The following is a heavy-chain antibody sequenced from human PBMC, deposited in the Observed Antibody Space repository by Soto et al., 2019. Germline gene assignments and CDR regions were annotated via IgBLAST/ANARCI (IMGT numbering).Heavy chain of an antibody. CDR1: GLTVSSYA. J-gene: IGHJ4*02. CDR3: AKDKTRGWELPIDFDY. Sequence: GSLRLSCAASGLTVSSYAMCWVRQAPEKGLEWVSAISGSGGSTYYADSVKGRFTISRDNSKNTLYLQMNSLRAEDTAVYYCAKDKTRGWELPIDFDYWGQGTLVTVSS. V-gene: IGHV3-23*01. D-gene: IGHD1-26*01. CDR2: ISGSGGST.